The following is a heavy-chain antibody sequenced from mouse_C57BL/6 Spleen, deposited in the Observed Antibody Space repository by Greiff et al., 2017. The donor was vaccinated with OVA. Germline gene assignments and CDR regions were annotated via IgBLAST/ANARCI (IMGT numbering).Heavy chain of an antibody. J-gene: IGHJ2*01. Sequence: VRLQQSGPELVKPGASVKMSCKASGYTFTDYNMHWVKQSHGKSLEWIGYINPNNGGTSYNQKFKGKATLTVNKSSSTAYMELRSLTSEDSAVYYCARSASHMAYYFDYWGQGTTLTVSS. CDR3: ARSASHMAYYFDY. V-gene: IGHV1-22*01. CDR2: INPNNGGT. D-gene: IGHD1-1*02. CDR1: GYTFTDYN.